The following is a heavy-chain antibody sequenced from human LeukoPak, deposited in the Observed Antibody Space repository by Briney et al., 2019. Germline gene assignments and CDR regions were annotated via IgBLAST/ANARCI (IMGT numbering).Heavy chain of an antibody. D-gene: IGHD1-14*01. J-gene: IGHJ3*02. CDR3: ARDNHAFDI. V-gene: IGHV3-30-3*01. CDR1: GFTFSSYA. CDR2: ISYDGSNK. Sequence: GGSLRLSCAASGFTFSSYAMHWVRQAPGKGLEWVAVISYDGSNKYYADSVKGRFTISRDNSKNTLYLQMNSLSAEDTAVYYCARDNHAFDIWGQGTMVTVSS.